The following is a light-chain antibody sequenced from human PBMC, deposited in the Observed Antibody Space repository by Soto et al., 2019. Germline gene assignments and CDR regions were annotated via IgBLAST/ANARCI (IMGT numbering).Light chain of an antibody. CDR1: QSVSNNY. V-gene: IGKV3D-20*02. CDR2: GAS. J-gene: IGKJ4*01. CDR3: KQRARWPLT. Sequence: EIVLTQSPGTLSLSPGESATLSCRASQSVSNNYLAWYQQKPGQAPRLLIYGASNRATGIPDRFSGSGSGTDFTLTIRRLEPEDFAVYFCKQRARWPLTVGGGTKVDIK.